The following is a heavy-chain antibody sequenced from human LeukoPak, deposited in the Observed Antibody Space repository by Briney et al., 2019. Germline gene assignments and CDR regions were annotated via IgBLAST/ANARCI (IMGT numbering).Heavy chain of an antibody. J-gene: IGHJ6*03. Sequence: ASVKVSCKASGYTFTGYYMHWVRQAPGQGLEWMGWINPNSGGTNYAQKFQGRVTITRNTSISTAYMELSSLRSEDTAVYYCARALKYSSGWYWYYYYYMDVWGKGTTVTVSS. CDR2: INPNSGGT. CDR1: GYTFTGYY. D-gene: IGHD6-19*01. CDR3: ARALKYSSGWYWYYYYYMDV. V-gene: IGHV1-2*02.